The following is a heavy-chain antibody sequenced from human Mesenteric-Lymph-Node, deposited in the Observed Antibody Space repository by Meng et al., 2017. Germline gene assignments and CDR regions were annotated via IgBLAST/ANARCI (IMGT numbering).Heavy chain of an antibody. J-gene: IGHJ5*02. Sequence: QVRRRESGPGLVKPSETLSPTCAVSGGPLSSINWWTWVRQPPGKGLEWIGEIYHSGSTNYNPSLKSRVTISVDKSKNQFSLKLSSVTAADTAVYYCARVAAAGNEWFDPWGQGTLVTVSS. D-gene: IGHD6-13*01. CDR3: ARVAAAGNEWFDP. V-gene: IGHV4-4*02. CDR2: IYHSGST. CDR1: GGPLSSINW.